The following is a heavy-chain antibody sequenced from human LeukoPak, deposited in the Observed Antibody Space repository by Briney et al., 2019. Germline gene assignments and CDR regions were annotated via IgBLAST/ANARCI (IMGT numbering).Heavy chain of an antibody. CDR1: GGTFSSYA. CDR2: IIPILGIA. CDR3: ARDRQYCGGDCYMDV. Sequence: ASVKVSCKASGGTFSSYAISWVRQAPGQGLEWMGRIIPILGIANYAQKFQGRVTITADKSTSTAYMELSSLRSEDTAVYYCARDRQYCGGDCYMDVWGKGTTVTVSS. J-gene: IGHJ6*03. D-gene: IGHD2-21*01. V-gene: IGHV1-69*04.